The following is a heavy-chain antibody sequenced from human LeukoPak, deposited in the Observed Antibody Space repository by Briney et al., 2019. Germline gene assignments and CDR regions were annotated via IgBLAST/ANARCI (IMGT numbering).Heavy chain of an antibody. V-gene: IGHV1-46*01. J-gene: IGHJ4*02. D-gene: IGHD6-19*01. Sequence: ASVEVSCKASGYTFISHYTHWVRQAPGQGPEWMGIINPSGGSTSYAQKFQGRVTMTRDTSTSTVYMELSSLRSEDTAVYYCARDRPPRSTAGVVAGMGRFDYWGQGTLVTVSS. CDR3: ARDRPPRSTAGVVAGMGRFDY. CDR1: GYTFISHY. CDR2: INPSGGST.